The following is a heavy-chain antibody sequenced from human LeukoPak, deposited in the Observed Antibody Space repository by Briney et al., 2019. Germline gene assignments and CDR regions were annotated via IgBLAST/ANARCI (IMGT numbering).Heavy chain of an antibody. D-gene: IGHD2-21*01. V-gene: IGHV3-48*04. Sequence: GGSLRLSCTASGFSFSNYGMHWVRQAPGKGLEWVSYISSSGRTIFYADSVKGRFTISRDNAKNSLYLQMNSLRAEDTADYHCARDYSHWGQGTLVTVSS. J-gene: IGHJ4*02. CDR2: ISSSGRTI. CDR1: GFSFSNYG. CDR3: ARDYSH.